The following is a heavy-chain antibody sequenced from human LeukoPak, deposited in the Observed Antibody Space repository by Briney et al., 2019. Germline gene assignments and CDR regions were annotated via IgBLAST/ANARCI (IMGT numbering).Heavy chain of an antibody. CDR3: AREGSGYSFDY. V-gene: IGHV4-61*02. CDR1: GGSISSGSYY. D-gene: IGHD3-3*01. Sequence: PSETLSLTCTVSGGSISSGSYYWSWIRQPAGKGLEWIGRIYTSGSTNYNPSLKSRVTISVDTSKNQFSLKLSSVTAADTAVYYCAREGSGYSFDYWGQGTLVTVSS. CDR2: IYTSGST. J-gene: IGHJ4*02.